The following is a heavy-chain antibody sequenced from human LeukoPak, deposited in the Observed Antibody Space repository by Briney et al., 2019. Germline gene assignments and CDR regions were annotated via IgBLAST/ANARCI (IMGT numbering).Heavy chain of an antibody. CDR2: ITSISSYK. V-gene: IGHV3-21*01. J-gene: IGHJ4*02. CDR3: ARDTVGASYY. D-gene: IGHD1-26*01. CDR1: GFTFSSYS. Sequence: GSLRLSCAASGFTFSSYSMNWVRQAPGKGLGWVSSITSISSYKSYAGSVKGRFTISRDNAKNSLYLPMNSLRAEDTAVYYCARDTVGASYYWGQGTLVTVSS.